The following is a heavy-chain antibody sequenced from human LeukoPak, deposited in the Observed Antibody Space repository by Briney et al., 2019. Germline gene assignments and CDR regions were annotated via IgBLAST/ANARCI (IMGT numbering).Heavy chain of an antibody. D-gene: IGHD6-13*01. Sequence: PSETLSLTCTVSGGSISSSSYYWGWIRQPPGKGLEWIGNIYYSGSTYYNPSLKSRVTISIDTSKNQFSLKLRSVTAADTAVYYCARYPLGIAAADTEAWNYWGQGTLVTVSS. V-gene: IGHV4-39*07. J-gene: IGHJ4*02. CDR3: ARYPLGIAAADTEAWNY. CDR2: IYYSGST. CDR1: GGSISSSSYY.